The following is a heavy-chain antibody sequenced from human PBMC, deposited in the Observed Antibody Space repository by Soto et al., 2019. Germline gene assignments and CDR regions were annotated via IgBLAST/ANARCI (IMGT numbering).Heavy chain of an antibody. CDR1: GGSISSGGYY. CDR2: IYYSGST. Sequence: SETLSLTCTVSGGSISSGGYYWSWIRQHPGKGLEWIGYIYYSGSTYYNPSLKSRVTISVDTSKNQFSLKLSSVTAADTAVYYCGRGGREDRYGMDVWGQGTTVTVSS. V-gene: IGHV4-31*03. CDR3: GRGGREDRYGMDV. D-gene: IGHD2-15*01. J-gene: IGHJ6*02.